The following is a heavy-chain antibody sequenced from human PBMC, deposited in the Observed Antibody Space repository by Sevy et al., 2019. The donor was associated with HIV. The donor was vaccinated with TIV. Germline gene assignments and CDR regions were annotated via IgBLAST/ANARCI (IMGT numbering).Heavy chain of an antibody. J-gene: IGHJ4*02. CDR1: GFTFSSYA. Sequence: GGSLRLSCAASGFTFSSYAMHWVRQAPGKGLEWVALISYDGSNKYYADSVKGRFTISRDNSKNTLYLQMNSLRAEDTAVYYCARDAAGAVAEFDYWGQGTLVTVSS. CDR2: ISYDGSNK. CDR3: ARDAAGAVAEFDY. D-gene: IGHD6-19*01. V-gene: IGHV3-30-3*01.